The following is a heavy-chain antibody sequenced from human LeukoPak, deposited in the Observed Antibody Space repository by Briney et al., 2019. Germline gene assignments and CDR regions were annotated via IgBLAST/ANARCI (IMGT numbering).Heavy chain of an antibody. Sequence: GESLRLSCAASGFTVSSNYMSWVRQAPGKGLEWVSTLYSGGNRYYADSVRGRFTISRDNAKNSLYLQMNSLRAEDTALYYCAKGLHYDFWSGLSYYFDYWGQGTLVTVSS. J-gene: IGHJ4*02. V-gene: IGHV3-53*05. CDR1: GFTVSSNY. D-gene: IGHD3-3*01. CDR3: AKGLHYDFWSGLSYYFDY. CDR2: LYSGGNR.